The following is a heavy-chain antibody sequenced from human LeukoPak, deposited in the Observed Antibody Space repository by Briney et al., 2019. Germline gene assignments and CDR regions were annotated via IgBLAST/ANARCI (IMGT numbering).Heavy chain of an antibody. CDR2: ISTSSSYI. CDR1: GFNLRAYN. J-gene: IGHJ4*02. CDR3: ARDDNWNDKPFDF. D-gene: IGHD1-20*01. Sequence: GGSLRLSCAASGFNLRAYNMNWVRQAPGKGLEWVSSISTSSSYIYYAGSVKGRFTISRDNAENSLYLQMHSLRVEDTALYYCARDDNWNDKPFDFWGQGTLVTVSS. V-gene: IGHV3-21*01.